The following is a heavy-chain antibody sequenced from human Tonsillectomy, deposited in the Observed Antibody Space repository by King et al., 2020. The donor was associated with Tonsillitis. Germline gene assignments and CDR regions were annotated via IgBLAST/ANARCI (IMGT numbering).Heavy chain of an antibody. CDR2: ISYDGSNK. CDR1: GFTFSSFA. J-gene: IGHJ5*02. Sequence: QLVQSGGGVVQPGRSLRLSCAASGFTFSSFAMHWVRQAPGKGLEWVAVISYDGSNKYYADSVKGRFTISQDNSKNTLYLQMNSLRAEDTAVYYCARPPSFWSGYLPWGQGTLVTVSS. V-gene: IGHV3-30-3*01. CDR3: ARPPSFWSGYLP. D-gene: IGHD3-3*01.